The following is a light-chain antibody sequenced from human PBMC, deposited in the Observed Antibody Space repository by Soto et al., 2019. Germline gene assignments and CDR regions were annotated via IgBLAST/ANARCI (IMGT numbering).Light chain of an antibody. V-gene: IGLV2-23*03. CDR1: SSDVGSYNL. CDR2: EGS. J-gene: IGLJ2*01. Sequence: QSALTQPASVSGPPGQSITISCTGTSSDVGSYNLLSWYQQHPGKAPRLMIYEGSKRPSGVSIRFSGSKSGNTASLTISGLQADDEADYYCCSYAGSYTFVFGGGTKLTVL. CDR3: CSYAGSYTFV.